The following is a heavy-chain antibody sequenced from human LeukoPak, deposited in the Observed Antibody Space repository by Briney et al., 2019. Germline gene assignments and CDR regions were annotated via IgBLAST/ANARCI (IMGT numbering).Heavy chain of an antibody. CDR1: GGSISSGDYY. CDR2: IYYSGST. CDR3: ASAGHVYGDQGAFDI. J-gene: IGHJ3*02. V-gene: IGHV4-30-4*01. Sequence: PSETLSLTCTVSGGSISSGDYYWSWIRQPPGKGLEWIGYIYYSGSTYYNPSLKSRVTISVDTSKNQFSLKLSSVTAADTAVYYCASAGHVYGDQGAFDIWGQGTMVTVSS. D-gene: IGHD4-17*01.